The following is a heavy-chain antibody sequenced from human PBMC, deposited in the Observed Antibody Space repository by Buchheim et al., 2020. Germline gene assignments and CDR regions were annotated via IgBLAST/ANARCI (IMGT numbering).Heavy chain of an antibody. J-gene: IGHJ4*02. V-gene: IGHV4-59*01. Sequence: QVQLQESGPGLVKPSETLSLTCTVSGASISSSNWNWIRQPPGMGLEWIGCVSHTGSTTYNPSLKSRVTISIDSSKPQFSLKLTSVTPADTAMYYCARTTMIRGISTLFDTWGQGT. CDR1: GASISSSN. CDR3: ARTTMIRGISTLFDT. CDR2: VSHTGST. D-gene: IGHD3-10*01.